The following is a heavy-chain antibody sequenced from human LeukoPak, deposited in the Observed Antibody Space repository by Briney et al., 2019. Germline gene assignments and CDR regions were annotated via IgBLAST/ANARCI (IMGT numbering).Heavy chain of an antibody. Sequence: PSETLSLTCTVSGGSISSYYWSWIRQPPGKGLEWIGYIYYSGSTNYNPSLKSRVTISVDTSKNQFSLKLSSVTAADTAVYYCARERMVRGVIIPGYYFDYWGQGTLVTVSS. D-gene: IGHD3-10*01. CDR1: GGSISSYY. CDR3: ARERMVRGVIIPGYYFDY. CDR2: IYYSGST. V-gene: IGHV4-59*01. J-gene: IGHJ4*02.